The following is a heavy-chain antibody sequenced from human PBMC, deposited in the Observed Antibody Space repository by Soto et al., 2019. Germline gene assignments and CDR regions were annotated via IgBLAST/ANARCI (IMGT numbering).Heavy chain of an antibody. J-gene: IGHJ6*02. CDR3: ARGLQRRFGGYKGLGYHGMDV. D-gene: IGHD5-12*01. CDR2: ISHSGST. CDR1: GGSFSDYY. Sequence: QVQLQQWGAGLLKPSETLSLTCAVNGGSFSDYYWSWVRQPPGKGLEWIGEISHSGSTSYNPSLKSRVTISIDTSKNQFSLKLSSVSAADTAMYYCARGLQRRFGGYKGLGYHGMDVWGQGTTGTVSS. V-gene: IGHV4-34*01.